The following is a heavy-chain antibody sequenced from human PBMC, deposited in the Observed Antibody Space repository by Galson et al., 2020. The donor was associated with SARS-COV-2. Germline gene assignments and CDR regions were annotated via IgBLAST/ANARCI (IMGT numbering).Heavy chain of an antibody. J-gene: IGHJ6*01. Sequence: GESLKISCIASGFGFKSYGMHWVRQAPGKGLEWVAFVRFDGSKPSYADSVKGRFTISRDNSKDTLYLQMNSLRPEDTAFYYCARVGTLPINYFYGLDLWGQGTTVVVSS. CDR3: ARVGTLPINYFYGLDL. D-gene: IGHD1-26*01. CDR2: VRFDGSKP. CDR1: GFGFKSYG. V-gene: IGHV3-30*02.